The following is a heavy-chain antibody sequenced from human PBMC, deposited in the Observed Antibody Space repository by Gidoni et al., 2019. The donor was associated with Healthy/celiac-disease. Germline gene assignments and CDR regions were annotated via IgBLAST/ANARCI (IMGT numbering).Heavy chain of an antibody. CDR1: GFSLSTSGMC. CDR3: ARMDYSNYEIYYYGMDV. Sequence: QVTLRESGPALVTPTQTLTLTCTFSGFSLSTSGMCVSWIRQPPGKALEWLALIDWDDDKYYSTSLKTRLTISKETSKNQVVLTMTNMDPVDTATYYCARMDYSNYEIYYYGMDVWGQGTTVTVSS. J-gene: IGHJ6*02. CDR2: IDWDDDK. D-gene: IGHD4-4*01. V-gene: IGHV2-70*01.